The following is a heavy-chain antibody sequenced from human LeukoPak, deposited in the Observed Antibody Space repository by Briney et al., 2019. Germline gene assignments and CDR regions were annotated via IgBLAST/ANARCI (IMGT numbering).Heavy chain of an antibody. CDR2: IYYSGST. J-gene: IGHJ4*02. CDR1: GGSISSGDYY. V-gene: IGHV4-30-4*02. Sequence: SETLSLTCTVSGGSISSGDYYWSWIRQPPGKGLEWIGYIYYSGSTYYNPSLKSRVTISVDTSKNQFSLKLSSVTAADTAVYYGARGGYSYVYFDYGGQGTLVTFSS. CDR3: ARGGYSYVYFDY. D-gene: IGHD5-18*01.